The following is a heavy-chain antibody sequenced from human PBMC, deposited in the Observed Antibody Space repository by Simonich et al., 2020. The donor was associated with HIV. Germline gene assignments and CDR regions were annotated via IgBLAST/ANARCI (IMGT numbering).Heavy chain of an antibody. CDR2: SSAYNGNT. CDR1: GYTFTVYY. Sequence: QVQLVQSGAEVKKPGASVKVSCKASGYTFTVYYMHWVRQAPGHELEWMGWSSAYNGNTNYAKTLQGRFTMTTDTATSTAYMELRSLRSDDTAVYYCARGSGYDYSTGIFDIWGQGTMVTVSS. D-gene: IGHD5-12*01. CDR3: ARGSGYDYSTGIFDI. V-gene: IGHV1-18*04. J-gene: IGHJ3*02.